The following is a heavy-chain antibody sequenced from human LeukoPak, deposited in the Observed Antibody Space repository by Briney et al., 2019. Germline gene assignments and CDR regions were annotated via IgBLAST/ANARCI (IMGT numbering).Heavy chain of an antibody. D-gene: IGHD4-23*01. V-gene: IGHV3-15*01. CDR3: ARYYGGNSACDY. CDR2: IKSKTDGGTT. J-gene: IGHJ4*02. Sequence: GGSLRLSCAASGFTFSNAWMSWVRQAPGKGLEWVGRIKSKTDGGTTDYAAPVKGRFTISRDDSKNTLYLQMNSLRAEDTAVYYCARYYGGNSACDYWGQGTLVTVSS. CDR1: GFTFSNAW.